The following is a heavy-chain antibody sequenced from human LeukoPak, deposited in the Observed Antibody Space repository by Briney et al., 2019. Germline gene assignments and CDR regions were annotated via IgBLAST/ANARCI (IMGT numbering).Heavy chain of an antibody. CDR2: IWYDGNNE. V-gene: IGHV3-33*01. CDR1: GFTFSYYA. J-gene: IGHJ6*02. D-gene: IGHD3-9*01. Sequence: GGSLRLSCVASGFTFSYYAIHWVRQAPGKGLEWVAIIWYDGNNEFYGDSVKGRFTISRDNSKNTVYLQMSTLRAEDTAVYYCARGAYDVLTGYYEGMDVWGQGTTVTVSS. CDR3: ARGAYDVLTGYYEGMDV.